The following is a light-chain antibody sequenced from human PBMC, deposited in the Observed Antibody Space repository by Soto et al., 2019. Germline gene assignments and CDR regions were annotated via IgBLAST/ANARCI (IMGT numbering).Light chain of an antibody. J-gene: IGKJ1*01. CDR3: QQYYSPRT. CDR1: QSVLYSATHKNY. V-gene: IGKV4-1*01. CDR2: WAS. Sequence: DIVMTQSPDSLAVSLGERATINCKSSQSVLYSATHKNYFAWYQQKPGQPPKLLIYWASTRDSGAPHRFSGSGSGTDFPPTISSLQAEDVAVYYCQQYYSPRTCGQGTKVDI.